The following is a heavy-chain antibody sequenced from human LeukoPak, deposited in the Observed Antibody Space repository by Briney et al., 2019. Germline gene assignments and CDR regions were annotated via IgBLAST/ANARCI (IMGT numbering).Heavy chain of an antibody. CDR1: GFTFSSYS. J-gene: IGHJ3*02. CDR3: ARVADAPGAMIVDPSNDAFDI. D-gene: IGHD3-22*01. Sequence: PGGSLRLSCAASGFTFSSYSMNWVRQAPGKGLEWVSSVSSSSSYIYYADSVKGRFTISRDNAKNSLYLQMNSLRAEDTAVYYCARVADAPGAMIVDPSNDAFDIWGQGTMVTVSS. V-gene: IGHV3-21*01. CDR2: VSSSSSYI.